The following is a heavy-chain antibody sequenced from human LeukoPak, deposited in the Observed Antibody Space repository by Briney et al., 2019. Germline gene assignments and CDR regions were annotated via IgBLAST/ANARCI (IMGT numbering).Heavy chain of an antibody. V-gene: IGHV3-74*01. CDR2: INGDGRNT. Sequence: GGSLRLSCAASGFDLSSHWMHWVRQAPGKGLVWLSRINGDGRNTGYADSVKGRFTISRDNAKNSLYLQMNSLRAEDTAVYYCARDGIVGATSFDYWGQGTLVTVSS. CDR3: ARDGIVGATSFDY. D-gene: IGHD1-26*01. CDR1: GFDLSSHW. J-gene: IGHJ4*02.